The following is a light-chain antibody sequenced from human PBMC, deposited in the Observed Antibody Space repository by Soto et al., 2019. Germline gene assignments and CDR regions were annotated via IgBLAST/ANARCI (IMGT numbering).Light chain of an antibody. CDR2: DVS. CDR3: SSYTTSNTRQIV. J-gene: IGLJ1*01. CDR1: SSDVGGYHY. V-gene: IGLV2-14*03. Sequence: QSVLTQPASVSGSAGQSITISCTGTSSDVGGYHYVSWYQHHPGKAPKLIIYDVSNQPSGVSIRFSASKSDNTASLTISGLQSEDEADYHCSSYTTSNTRQIVFVTGTKLTVL.